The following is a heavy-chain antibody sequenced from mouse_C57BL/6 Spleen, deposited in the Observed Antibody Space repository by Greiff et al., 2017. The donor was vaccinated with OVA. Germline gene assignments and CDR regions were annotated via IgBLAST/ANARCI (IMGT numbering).Heavy chain of an antibody. V-gene: IGHV1-64*01. CDR2: IHPTSGST. J-gene: IGHJ2*01. Sequence: QVQLQQPGAELVKPGASVKLSCKASGYTFTSYWMHWVKQRPGQGLEWIGMIHPTSGSTHYNEKFKSKATLTVDKASRTAYMPLRSLTSVYSAVYYSASGDNGYYPYFDYWGQGTTLTVSS. D-gene: IGHD2-3*01. CDR1: GYTFTSYW. CDR3: ASGDNGYYPYFDY.